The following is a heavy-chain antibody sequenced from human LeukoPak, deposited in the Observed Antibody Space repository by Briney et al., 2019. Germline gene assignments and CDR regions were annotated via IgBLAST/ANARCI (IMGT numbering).Heavy chain of an antibody. CDR1: GYTFTSYD. CDR3: ARLYDFWSGYSRKYYYYMDV. Sequence: ASVKVSCKASGYTFTSYDINWVRQATGQGLEWMGWTNPNGGNTGYAQKFQGRVTMTRNTSISTAYMELSSLRSEDTAVYYCARLYDFWSGYSRKYYYYMDVWGKGTTVTVSS. J-gene: IGHJ6*03. CDR2: TNPNGGNT. V-gene: IGHV1-8*01. D-gene: IGHD3-3*01.